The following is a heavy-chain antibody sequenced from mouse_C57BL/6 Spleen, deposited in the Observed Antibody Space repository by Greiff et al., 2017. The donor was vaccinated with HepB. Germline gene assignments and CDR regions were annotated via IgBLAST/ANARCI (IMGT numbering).Heavy chain of an antibody. CDR1: GFNIKDDY. CDR3: TTRLGGFAY. Sequence: VQLKESGAELVRPGASVKLSCTASGFNIKDDYMHWVKQRPEQGLEWIGWIDPENGDTEYASKFQGKATITADTSSNTAYLQLSSLTSEDTAVYYCTTRLGGFAYWGQGTLVTVSA. J-gene: IGHJ3*01. D-gene: IGHD4-1*01. V-gene: IGHV14-4*01. CDR2: IDPENGDT.